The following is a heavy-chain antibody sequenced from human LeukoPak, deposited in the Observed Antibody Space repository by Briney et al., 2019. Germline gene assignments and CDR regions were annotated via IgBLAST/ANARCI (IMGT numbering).Heavy chain of an antibody. D-gene: IGHD6-25*01. CDR3: ARDPSAGSES. CDR2: IKPDGSEK. Sequence: GGSLRLSCAASGFTLSGRWMSWVRQAPGKGLEWVANIKPDGSEKNYVDSVKGRFTISRDNAKRSLYLQMNSLRVEDTAVYYCARDPSAGSESWGQGTLVTVSS. CDR1: GFTLSGRW. V-gene: IGHV3-7*01. J-gene: IGHJ4*02.